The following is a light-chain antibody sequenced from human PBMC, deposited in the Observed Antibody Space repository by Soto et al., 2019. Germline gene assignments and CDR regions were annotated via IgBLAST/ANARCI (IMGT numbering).Light chain of an antibody. J-gene: IGKJ5*01. CDR3: QQHNNWIT. CDR1: QSVSSSY. V-gene: IGKV3D-20*02. Sequence: EIVLTQSPGTLSLSPGERATLSCRASQSVSSSYLAWYQQKPGQAPRLLIYDASNRATGIPARFSGSGSGTDFTLTISSLEPEDFAVYYCQQHNNWITFGQGTRLEIK. CDR2: DAS.